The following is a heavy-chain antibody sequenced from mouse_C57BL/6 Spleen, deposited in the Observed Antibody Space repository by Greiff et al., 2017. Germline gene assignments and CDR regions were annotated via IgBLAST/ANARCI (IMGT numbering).Heavy chain of an antibody. V-gene: IGHV1-9*01. CDR2: SLPGSGST. CDR1: GYTFTGYW. CDR3: ARKGYGKEYDCAMDD. Sequence: QVQLLQSGAELMKPGASVKLSCQATGYTFTGYWIEWVKPRPGHGLEWIGESLPGSGSTNYNKQFKGKATFTADTSSNTAYLQLCSLTTEDSAIYYCARKGYGKEYDCAMDDWGQGTSVTVSS. J-gene: IGHJ4*01. D-gene: IGHD2-1*01.